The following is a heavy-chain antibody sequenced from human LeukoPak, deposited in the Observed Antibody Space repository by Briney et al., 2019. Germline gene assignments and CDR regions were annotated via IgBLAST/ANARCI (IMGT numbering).Heavy chain of an antibody. CDR2: IYPGDSDT. J-gene: IGHJ4*02. V-gene: IGHV5-51*01. D-gene: IGHD4-17*01. Sequence: PGGSLRLSCKGSGYSFTSYWIGWVRQMPGKGLEWMGIIYPGDSDTRYSPSSQGQVTISADESISTAYLQWSSLKASDTAMYYCARTTTVTCFDYWGQGTLVTVSS. CDR3: ARTTTVTCFDY. CDR1: GYSFTSYW.